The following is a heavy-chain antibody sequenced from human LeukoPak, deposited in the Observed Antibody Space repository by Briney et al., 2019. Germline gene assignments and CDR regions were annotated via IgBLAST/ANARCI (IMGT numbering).Heavy chain of an antibody. Sequence: GASVKVSCKASGGTFSSYAISWVRQAPGQGLEWMGRIIPILGIANYAQKFQGRVTITADKSTSTAYMELSSLRSEDTAVYYCARDGGITIFGVVIMPFDYWGQGTLATVSS. D-gene: IGHD3-3*01. J-gene: IGHJ4*02. V-gene: IGHV1-69*04. CDR2: IIPILGIA. CDR3: ARDGGITIFGVVIMPFDY. CDR1: GGTFSSYA.